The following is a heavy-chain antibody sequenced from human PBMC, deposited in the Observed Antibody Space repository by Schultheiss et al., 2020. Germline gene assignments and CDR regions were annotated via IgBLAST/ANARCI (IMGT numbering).Heavy chain of an antibody. CDR2: IKSKTDGGTT. CDR3: AKDPRYSSSWTGD. Sequence: GGSLRLSCAASGFTFSSYSMNWVRQASGKGLEWVGRIKSKTDGGTTDYAAPVKGRFTISRDNSKNTLYLQMNSLRAEDTAVYYCAKDPRYSSSWTGDWGQGTLVNVSS. D-gene: IGHD6-13*01. CDR1: GFTFSSYS. J-gene: IGHJ4*02. V-gene: IGHV3-15*01.